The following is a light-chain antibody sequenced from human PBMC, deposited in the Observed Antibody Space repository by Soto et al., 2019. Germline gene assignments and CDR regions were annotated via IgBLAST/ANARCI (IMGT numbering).Light chain of an antibody. V-gene: IGLV6-57*04. CDR1: GGSIASNH. CDR3: QSYDSSSVV. J-gene: IGLJ2*01. CDR2: KND. Sequence: NFMLTQPHSVSESPGQTVTISCTRSGGSIASNHVQWYQQRPGSAPTTMIYKNDQRPSGVPDRFSGSIDSSSNSASLTISGLKTEDEADFYCQSYDSSSVVFGGGTKLTVL.